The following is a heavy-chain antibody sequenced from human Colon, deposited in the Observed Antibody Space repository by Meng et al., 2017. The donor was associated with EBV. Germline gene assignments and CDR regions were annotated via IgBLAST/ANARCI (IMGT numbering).Heavy chain of an antibody. V-gene: IGHV4-30-2*01. D-gene: IGHD2-21*02. J-gene: IGHJ5*02. Sequence: ESNCGLVPPSHSLFLTCAVSGDSISSGDYSWSWIRQQPGQGLEWIGYIYHGGTTYNTSLKSRVTIPVDNSKNQFSLRLTSVTAADTAVYYCARGPYCGGDCYWFDPWGQGTLVTVSS. CDR3: ARGPYCGGDCYWFDP. CDR2: IYHGGTT. CDR1: GDSISSGDYS.